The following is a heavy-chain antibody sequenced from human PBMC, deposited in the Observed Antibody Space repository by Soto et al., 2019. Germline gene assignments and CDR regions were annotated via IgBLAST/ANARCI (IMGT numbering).Heavy chain of an antibody. V-gene: IGHV1-18*01. J-gene: IGHJ4*02. CDR2: ISAYNGNK. CDR3: AGEPNYFYY. CDR1: GYTFTSYG. Sequence: QVQLVQSGAEVKKPGASVKVSCKASGYTFTSYGISWVRQAPGQGLEWMGWISAYNGNKKYAQKIQGRVTMTTDTSTNTSHMERRSLRSDNRAGYYGAGEPNYFYYWGKGPLSPSPQ.